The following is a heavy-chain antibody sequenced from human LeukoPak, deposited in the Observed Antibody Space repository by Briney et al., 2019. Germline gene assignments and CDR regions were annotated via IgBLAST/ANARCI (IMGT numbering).Heavy chain of an antibody. J-gene: IGHJ4*02. CDR2: ISSSSSYI. D-gene: IGHD3-10*01. CDR3: ARDPKGSDDY. V-gene: IGHV3-21*01. Sequence: GGSLRLSCAASGFTFSSYNMNWVRQAPGKGLEWVSSISSSSSYIYYADSVKGRFTISGDNAKNSLYLQMNSLRAEDTAVYYCARDPKGSDDYWGQGTLVTVSS. CDR1: GFTFSSYN.